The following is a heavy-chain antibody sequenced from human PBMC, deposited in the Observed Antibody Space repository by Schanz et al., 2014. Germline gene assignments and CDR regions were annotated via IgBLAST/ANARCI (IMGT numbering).Heavy chain of an antibody. J-gene: IGHJ5*02. CDR2: ISPYNGNT. CDR3: ARDRRRYSSAASCLHDNWFDA. D-gene: IGHD2-15*01. V-gene: IGHV1-18*01. CDR1: GYTFTSYG. Sequence: QVQLVQSGAEVKKPGASVKVSCKASGYTFTSYGISWVRQAPGQGLEWMGWISPYNGNTNYAQKLQGRVTMTADTSTSAAYMDLRSLRSDDTAVYYCARDRRRYSSAASCLHDNWFDAGGQGTLVIVSS.